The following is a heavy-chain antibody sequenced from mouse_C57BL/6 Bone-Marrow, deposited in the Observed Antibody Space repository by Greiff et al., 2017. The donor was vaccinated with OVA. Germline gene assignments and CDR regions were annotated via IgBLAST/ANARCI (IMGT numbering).Heavy chain of an antibody. Sequence: EVKLEESGGDLVKPGGSLKLSCAASGFTFSSYGMSWVRQTPDKRLEWVATISSGGSYTYYPDSVKGRFTISRDNAKNTLYLQMSSLKSEDTAMYYCERREDYWGQGTTLTVSS. CDR2: ISSGGSYT. CDR1: GFTFSSYG. J-gene: IGHJ2*01. CDR3: ERREDY. V-gene: IGHV5-6*02.